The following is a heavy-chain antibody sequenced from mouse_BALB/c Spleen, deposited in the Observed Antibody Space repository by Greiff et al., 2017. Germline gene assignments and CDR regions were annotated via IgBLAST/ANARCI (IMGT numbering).Heavy chain of an antibody. CDR1: GYSFTDYN. J-gene: IGHJ3*01. Sequence: EVQVVESGPELVKPGASVKVSCKASGYSFTDYNMYWVKQSHGKSLEWIGYIDPYNGGTSYNQKFKGKATLTVDKSSSTAFMHLNSLTSEDSAVYYCARFYYRYDDGAWFAYWGQGTLVTVSA. D-gene: IGHD2-14*01. CDR2: IDPYNGGT. CDR3: ARFYYRYDDGAWFAY. V-gene: IGHV1S135*01.